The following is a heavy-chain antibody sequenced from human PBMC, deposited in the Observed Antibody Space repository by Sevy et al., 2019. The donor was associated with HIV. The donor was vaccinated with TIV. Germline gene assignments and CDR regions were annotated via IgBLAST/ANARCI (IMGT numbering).Heavy chain of an antibody. J-gene: IGHJ4*02. CDR1: GFSFSHYA. D-gene: IGHD2-8*01. CDR3: ARVAVSYCTNDCYHRFDY. Sequence: GGSLRLSCAVSGFSFSHYAFHWVSQAPGKGLESVSLISYDGTYKYYADSVKGRFTISRDNSKNTLYLQMNSLRGNDTAVYYCARVAVSYCTNDCYHRFDYWGPGALVTVSS. CDR2: ISYDGTYK. V-gene: IGHV3-30-3*01.